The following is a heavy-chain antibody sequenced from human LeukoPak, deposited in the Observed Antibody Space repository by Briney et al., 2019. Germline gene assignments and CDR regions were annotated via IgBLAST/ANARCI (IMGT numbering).Heavy chain of an antibody. CDR1: GYTFTSYG. D-gene: IGHD6-13*01. Sequence: ASVKVSCKASGYTFTSYGISWVRQAPGQGLEWMGWINPNSGGTNYAQKFQGRVTMTRDTSISTAYMELSRLRSDDTAVYYCARVGDIFSSSWYDYWGQGTLVTVSS. CDR3: ARVGDIFSSSWYDY. CDR2: INPNSGGT. V-gene: IGHV1-2*02. J-gene: IGHJ4*02.